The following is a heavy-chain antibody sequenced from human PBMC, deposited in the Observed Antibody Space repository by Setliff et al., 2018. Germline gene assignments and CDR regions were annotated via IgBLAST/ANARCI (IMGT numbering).Heavy chain of an antibody. CDR3: ARVPNFWSGYLDY. CDR1: GGSFSGYY. D-gene: IGHD3-3*01. V-gene: IGHV4-34*01. Sequence: SETLSLTCAVYGGSFSGYYWSWIRQPPGKGLEWIGEINHSGSTNYNPSLKSRVTISVDTSKNQFSLKLSSVTAADTAVYYCARVPNFWSGYLDYWGQGTLVTLL. CDR2: INHSGST. J-gene: IGHJ4*02.